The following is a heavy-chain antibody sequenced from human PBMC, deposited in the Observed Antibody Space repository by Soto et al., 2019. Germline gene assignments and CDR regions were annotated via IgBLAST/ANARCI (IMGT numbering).Heavy chain of an antibody. Sequence: PSETLSLTCTVSGGSISSSSYYWGWIRQPPGKGLEWIGSIYYSGSTYYNPSLKSRVTISVDTSKNQFSLKLSSVTAADTAVYYCARIVVRLNWFDPWGQGTLVTVLL. CDR1: GGSISSSSYY. J-gene: IGHJ5*02. D-gene: IGHD2-21*01. V-gene: IGHV4-39*01. CDR3: ARIVVRLNWFDP. CDR2: IYYSGST.